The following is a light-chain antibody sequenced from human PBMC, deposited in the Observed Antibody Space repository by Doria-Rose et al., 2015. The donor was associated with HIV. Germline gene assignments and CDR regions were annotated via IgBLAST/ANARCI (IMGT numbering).Light chain of an antibody. CDR2: DGS. CDR1: QSFSSTY. CDR3: HQYGTSWT. Sequence: EIVLTQSPGTLSLSPGERATLSCGASQSFSSTYLAWYQRKPGQAPSLLIYDGSTRATGIPDRFSASGSGTDFTLTINRLEPEDFALYYCHQYGTSWTFGQGTKVEI. J-gene: IGKJ1*01. V-gene: IGKV3-20*01.